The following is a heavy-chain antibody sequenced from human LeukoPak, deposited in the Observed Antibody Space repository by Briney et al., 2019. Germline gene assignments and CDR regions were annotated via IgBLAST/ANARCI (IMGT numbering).Heavy chain of an antibody. Sequence: GGSLRLSCAASGFTFSSYWMSWVRQAPGKGLEWVANIKQDGSEKYYVDSVKGRFTISRDNSKNTLFLQMNSLRAEDTAVYYCAREINSWPYYFDYWGQGTLVTVSS. CDR3: AREINSWPYYFDY. D-gene: IGHD6-13*01. CDR2: IKQDGSEK. J-gene: IGHJ4*02. V-gene: IGHV3-7*01. CDR1: GFTFSSYW.